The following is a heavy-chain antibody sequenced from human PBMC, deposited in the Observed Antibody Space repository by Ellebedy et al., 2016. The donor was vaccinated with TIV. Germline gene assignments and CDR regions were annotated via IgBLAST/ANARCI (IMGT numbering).Heavy chain of an antibody. CDR1: GFTFNNYW. CDR2: LNRDGSTT. D-gene: IGHD3-3*02. Sequence: GESLKISCAASGFTFNNYWMHWVRQAPGKGLVWVSRLNRDGSTTNYADSVKGRFTISRDNAKNMVYLQMNSLRAEDTAVYYCARGAFDIFGMDVWGQGTTVIVSS. CDR3: ARGAFDIFGMDV. J-gene: IGHJ6*02. V-gene: IGHV3-74*01.